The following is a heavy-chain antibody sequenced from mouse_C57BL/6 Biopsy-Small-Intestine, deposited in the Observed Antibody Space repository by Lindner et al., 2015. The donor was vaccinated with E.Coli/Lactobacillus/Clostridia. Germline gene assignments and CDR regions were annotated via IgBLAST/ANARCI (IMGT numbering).Heavy chain of an antibody. V-gene: IGHV5-17*01. CDR3: ASDYYGSSPF. J-gene: IGHJ3*01. Sequence: VQLQESGGGLVKPGGSLKLSCAASGFTFSDYGMYWVRQAPGEGAGVVAYISSGSSTIYYADTVKGRFTISRDNAKNTLFLQMTSLRSEDTAMYYCASDYYGSSPFWGQGTLVTVSA. D-gene: IGHD1-1*01. CDR1: GFTFSDYG. CDR2: ISSGSSTI.